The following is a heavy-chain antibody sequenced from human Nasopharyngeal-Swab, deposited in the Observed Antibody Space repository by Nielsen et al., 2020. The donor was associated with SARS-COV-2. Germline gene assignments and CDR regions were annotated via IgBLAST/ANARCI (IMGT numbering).Heavy chain of an antibody. Sequence: GSLMISCAASGFTFSSYAMSWVRQAPGKGLEWVSVIYSGGSSTYYADSVKGRFTISRDNSKNTLYLQMNSLRAEDTAVYYCAKDHSPYGSGSYPYYYYGMDVWGQGTTVTVSS. V-gene: IGHV3-23*03. D-gene: IGHD3-10*01. J-gene: IGHJ6*02. CDR2: IYSGGSST. CDR3: AKDHSPYGSGSYPYYYYGMDV. CDR1: GFTFSSYA.